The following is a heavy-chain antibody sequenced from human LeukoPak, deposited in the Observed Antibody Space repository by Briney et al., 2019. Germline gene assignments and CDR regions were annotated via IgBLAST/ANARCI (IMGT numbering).Heavy chain of an antibody. Sequence: GGSLRLSCAASGFTFSSYELYWVRQAPGKGLEWISYISSRSSTIKYADSVRGRFTISRADARESLFLQMNSLRAEDTAIYYCGASRQYVGAFDIWGHGTLVTVSS. CDR2: ISSRSSTI. J-gene: IGHJ3*02. CDR3: GASRQYVGAFDI. D-gene: IGHD3-16*01. CDR1: GFTFSSYE. V-gene: IGHV3-48*03.